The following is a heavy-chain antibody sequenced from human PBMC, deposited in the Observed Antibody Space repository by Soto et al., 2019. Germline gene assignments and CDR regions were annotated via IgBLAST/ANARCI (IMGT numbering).Heavy chain of an antibody. CDR2: IYYSGST. D-gene: IGHD3-3*01. V-gene: IGHV4-59*01. CDR1: GGSISSYY. Sequence: SETLSLTCTVSGGSISSYYWSWIRQPPGKGLEWIGYIYYSGSTNYNPSLKSRVTISVDTSKNQFSLKLSSVTAADTAVYYCARASGDTIFGVVTLNWFDPWGQGTLVTVSS. J-gene: IGHJ5*02. CDR3: ARASGDTIFGVVTLNWFDP.